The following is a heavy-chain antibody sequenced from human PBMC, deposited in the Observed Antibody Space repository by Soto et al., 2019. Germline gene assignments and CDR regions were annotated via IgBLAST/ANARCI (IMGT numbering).Heavy chain of an antibody. Sequence: QVQLVQSGGEVKKPGASVIVSCKTSGYTFTSYGINWVRQDPGQGLEWMGWINTNHGKRKYEDKFQDRIPLTTNTSTRTGYMELRSLRSDDTAVYYCSIYCGDECESGAYWGQGTLVTVSS. CDR2: INTNHGKR. D-gene: IGHD2-21*01. CDR3: SIYCGDECESGAY. CDR1: GYTFTSYG. J-gene: IGHJ4*02. V-gene: IGHV1-18*04.